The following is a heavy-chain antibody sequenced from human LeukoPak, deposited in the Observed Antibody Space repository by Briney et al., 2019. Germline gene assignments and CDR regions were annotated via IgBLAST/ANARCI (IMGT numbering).Heavy chain of an antibody. Sequence: PGGSLRLSCAASGFTFDDYAMHWVRQAPGKGLEWVSGISWNSVSIGYAASVKGRFAISRDNSKNTLYLQMNSLRAEDTAVYYCAKGRDGYNPLFDYWGQGTLVTVSS. D-gene: IGHD5-24*01. J-gene: IGHJ4*02. CDR1: GFTFDDYA. CDR2: ISWNSVSI. V-gene: IGHV3-9*01. CDR3: AKGRDGYNPLFDY.